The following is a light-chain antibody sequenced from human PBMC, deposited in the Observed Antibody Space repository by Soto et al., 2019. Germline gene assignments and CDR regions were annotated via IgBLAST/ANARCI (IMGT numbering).Light chain of an antibody. Sequence: EIVLTQSPGTLSVSPGEGVTLSCRASQSMTTKLAWYQQKPGQAPSLLLYDASNRATGIPARFSSSGSGTDFTLTISSLEPEDFAVSYCQQRSNWPPTWTFGQGTKVDI. CDR1: QSMTTK. CDR2: DAS. V-gene: IGKV3-11*01. CDR3: QQRSNWPPTWT. J-gene: IGKJ1*01.